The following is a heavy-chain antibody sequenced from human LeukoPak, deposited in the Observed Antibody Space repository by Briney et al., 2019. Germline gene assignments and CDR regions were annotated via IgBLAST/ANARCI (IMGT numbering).Heavy chain of an antibody. V-gene: IGHV1-8*01. J-gene: IGHJ5*02. D-gene: IGHD2-2*02. CDR2: MNPNSGNT. CDR1: GYTFTSYD. Sequence: ASVKVSCKASGYTFTSYDINWVRQATGQGLEWMGWMNPNSGNTGYVQKFQGRVTMTRNTSISTAYMELSSLRSEDTAVYYCVRDGEGAAISVNYWFDPWGQGTLVTVSS. CDR3: VRDGEGAAISVNYWFDP.